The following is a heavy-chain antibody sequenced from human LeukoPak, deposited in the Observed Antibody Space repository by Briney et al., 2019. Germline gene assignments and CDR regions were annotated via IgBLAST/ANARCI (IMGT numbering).Heavy chain of an antibody. J-gene: IGHJ3*02. Sequence: GGSLRLSCAASGFTFSSYGMHWVRQAPGKGLEWVAVISYDGSNKYYADSVKGRFTISRDNSKNTLYLQMNSLRAEDTAVYYCARDLSYYDSSGDDAFDIWGQGTMVTVSS. V-gene: IGHV3-30*03. D-gene: IGHD3-22*01. CDR3: ARDLSYYDSSGDDAFDI. CDR2: ISYDGSNK. CDR1: GFTFSSYG.